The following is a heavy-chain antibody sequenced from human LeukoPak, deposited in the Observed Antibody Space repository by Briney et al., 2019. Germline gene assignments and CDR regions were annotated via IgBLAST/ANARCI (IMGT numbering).Heavy chain of an antibody. V-gene: IGHV4-59*01. CDR2: IYYIGST. Sequence: SETLSLTCTVSNGSISSYYWSWIRQPPGKGLEYIGYIYYIGSTSYNPSLKSRVTISMDTSKNQFSLKLSSVTAADTAVYYCARESSWRYFDYWGQGTLVAVSS. D-gene: IGHD5-24*01. CDR1: NGSISSYY. J-gene: IGHJ4*02. CDR3: ARESSWRYFDY.